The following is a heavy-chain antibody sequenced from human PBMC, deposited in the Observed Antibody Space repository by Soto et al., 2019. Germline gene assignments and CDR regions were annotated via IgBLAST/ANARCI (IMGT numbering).Heavy chain of an antibody. CDR3: ASSKVLRYFDWLSPSYYYYYGMDV. Sequence: ASVKVSCKASGYTFTSYYMHWVRQAPVQVLEWRGIINPSGGSTSYAQKFQGRVTMTRDTSTSTVYMELSSLRSEDTAVYYCASSKVLRYFDWLSPSYYYYYGMDVCGQGTTVTVSS. CDR1: GYTFTSYY. J-gene: IGHJ6*02. D-gene: IGHD3-9*01. V-gene: IGHV1-46*01. CDR2: INPSGGST.